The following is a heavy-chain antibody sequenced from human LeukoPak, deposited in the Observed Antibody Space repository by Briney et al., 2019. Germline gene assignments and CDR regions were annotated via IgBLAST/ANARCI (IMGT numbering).Heavy chain of an antibody. Sequence: SETLSLTCTVSGGSISSSSYYWGWIRQPPGKGLEWIGSIYYSGSTYYNPSLKSRVTISVDTSKNQFSLKLSSVTAADTAVYYCARRWGELLGNAFDIWGQGTMVTVSS. CDR3: ARRWGELLGNAFDI. CDR1: GGSISSSSYY. D-gene: IGHD1-26*01. V-gene: IGHV4-39*01. J-gene: IGHJ3*02. CDR2: IYYSGST.